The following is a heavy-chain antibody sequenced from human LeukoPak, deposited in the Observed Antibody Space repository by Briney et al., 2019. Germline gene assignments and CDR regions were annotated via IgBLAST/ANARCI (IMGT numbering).Heavy chain of an antibody. Sequence: GGSLRLSCAASGFTVSSNYMSWVRQAPGKGLEWVSVIYSGGSTYYADSVKGRFTISRDNSKNTLYLQMNSLRAEDTAVYYCARDAATVTTRGVGDAFDIWGQGTVVTVSS. CDR1: GFTVSSNY. CDR2: IYSGGST. V-gene: IGHV3-66*01. CDR3: ARDAATVTTRGVGDAFDI. J-gene: IGHJ3*02. D-gene: IGHD4-17*01.